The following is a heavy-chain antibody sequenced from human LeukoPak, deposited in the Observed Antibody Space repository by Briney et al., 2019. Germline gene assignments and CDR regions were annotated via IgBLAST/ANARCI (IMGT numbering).Heavy chain of an antibody. V-gene: IGHV3-74*01. CDR2: INSDGSSR. D-gene: IGHD3-22*01. CDR3: ARGGPDSSDYSSLFDY. CDR1: GFTFSNYW. Sequence: GGSLRLSCAASGFTFSNYWMSWVRQAPGKGLVWVSRINSDGSSRHYADSVKGRFTISRDNAKNTLHLQMTSLRAEDTAVYYCARGGPDSSDYSSLFDYWGRGILVSVSS. J-gene: IGHJ4*02.